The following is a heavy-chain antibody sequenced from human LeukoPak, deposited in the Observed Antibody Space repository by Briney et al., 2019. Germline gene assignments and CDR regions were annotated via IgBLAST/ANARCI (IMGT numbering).Heavy chain of an antibody. Sequence: GGSLRLSCAASGFTFSNAWMNWVRQAPGKGLEWVGRIKSKSDGGTTDYAAPVKGRFAISRDDSKNMLYLQMNSLKTEDTAVYYCTTDQRITVFGVVVNDHGAFDIWGQGTMVTVSS. CDR3: TTDQRITVFGVVVNDHGAFDI. J-gene: IGHJ3*02. V-gene: IGHV3-15*01. D-gene: IGHD3-3*01. CDR2: IKSKSDGGTT. CDR1: GFTFSNAW.